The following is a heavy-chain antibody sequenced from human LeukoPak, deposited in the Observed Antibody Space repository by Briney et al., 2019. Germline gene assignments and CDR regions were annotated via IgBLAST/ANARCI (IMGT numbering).Heavy chain of an antibody. V-gene: IGHV3-30*03. Sequence: PGGSLRLSCAASGLTLSRYGMHWVRQAPGKGLEWVAVISYDGSTKNYADSVKDRFTISRDSSENTLYLQMSSLRVEDTAVYYCAGVPNVREGEWFDPWGQGTLVTVSS. CDR2: ISYDGSTK. CDR3: AGVPNVREGEWFDP. J-gene: IGHJ5*02. D-gene: IGHD3-16*01. CDR1: GLTLSRYG.